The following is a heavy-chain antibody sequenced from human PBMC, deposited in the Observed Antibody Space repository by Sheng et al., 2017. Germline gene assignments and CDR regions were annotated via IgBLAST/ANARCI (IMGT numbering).Heavy chain of an antibody. CDR3: ARGGPGRLRFLEWLGSYNWFDP. D-gene: IGHD3-3*01. J-gene: IGHJ5*02. CDR2: INHSGST. CDR1: GGSFSGYY. V-gene: IGHV4-34*01. Sequence: QVQLQQWGAGLLKPSETLSLTCAVYGGSFSGYYWSWIRQPPGKGLEWIGEINHSGSTNYNPSLKSRVTISVDTSKNQFSLKLSSVTAADTAVYYCARGGPGRLRFLEWLGSYNWFDPWGQGTLVTVSS.